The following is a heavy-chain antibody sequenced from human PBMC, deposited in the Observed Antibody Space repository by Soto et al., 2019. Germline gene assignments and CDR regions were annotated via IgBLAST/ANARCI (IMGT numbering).Heavy chain of an antibody. V-gene: IGHV3-30*03. CDR1: GFAFSSYG. J-gene: IGHJ4*02. CDR2: ISYDGSLE. D-gene: IGHD5-18*01. Sequence: QAQLVESGGGVVQPGRSLRLSCAASGFAFSSYGMHWVRQAPGTGLEWVAVISYDGSLEHYADSVKGRFTISRDNSKKMVLLPMSSRRAEDTAVYYCVSDRGYGHASVPYSWGQGTLVSVSS. CDR3: VSDRGYGHASVPYS.